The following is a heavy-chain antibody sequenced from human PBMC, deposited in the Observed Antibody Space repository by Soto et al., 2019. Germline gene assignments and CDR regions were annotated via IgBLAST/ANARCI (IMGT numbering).Heavy chain of an antibody. J-gene: IGHJ6*02. V-gene: IGHV3-23*01. CDR3: AKDLAPNLPYGMDV. CDR2: ISGSGGST. Sequence: GGSLRLSCAVSGFTFRSHRMSWVRQAPGKELERVSGISGSGGSTYYADSVKGRFTISRDNSKNTVYLQMNSLRAVDTAVYHCAKDLAPNLPYGMDVWGQGTTVTVSS. CDR1: GFTFRSHR.